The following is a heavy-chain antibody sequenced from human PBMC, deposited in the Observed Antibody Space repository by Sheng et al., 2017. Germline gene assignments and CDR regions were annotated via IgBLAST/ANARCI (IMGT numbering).Heavy chain of an antibody. D-gene: IGHD6-13*01. V-gene: IGHV3-30*02. CDR1: GFTFSSYG. CDR3: AMGRGSSWYYFDY. CDR2: IRYDGSNK. Sequence: QVQLVESGGGVVQPGGSLRLSCAASGFTFSSYGMHWVRQAPGKGLEWVAFIRYDGSNKYYADSVKGRFTISRDNSKNTLYLQMNSLRAEDTAVYYCAMGRGSSWYYFDYWGQGTLVTVSS. J-gene: IGHJ4*02.